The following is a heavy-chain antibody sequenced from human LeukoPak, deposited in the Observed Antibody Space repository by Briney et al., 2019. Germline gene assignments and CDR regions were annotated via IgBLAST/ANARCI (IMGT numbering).Heavy chain of an antibody. CDR3: ARERGFGEFLFDY. CDR1: GYTFTGYY. CDR2: INPNSGGT. D-gene: IGHD3-10*01. V-gene: IGHV1-2*02. J-gene: IGHJ4*02. Sequence: ASVKVSCKASGYTFTGYYMHWVRQAPGQGLEWMGWINPNSGGTNYAQKFQGRVTMTRDTSISTAYMELSRLRSDDTAVYYCARERGFGEFLFDYWGQGTLVTASS.